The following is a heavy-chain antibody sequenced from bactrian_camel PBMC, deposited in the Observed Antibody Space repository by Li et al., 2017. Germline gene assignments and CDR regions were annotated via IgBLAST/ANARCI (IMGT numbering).Heavy chain of an antibody. J-gene: IGHJ6*01. Sequence: HVQLVESGGGSVQAGGSLRLSCAASGYTSSSCAMGWYRQAPGKERELVSTIFSDGSTYYADSVKGRFTISQDNGKNTVYLQLNSLKTEDMAMYYCARGLQTIATMLRSPSRPEAAFGYWGQGTQVTVS. CDR1: GYTSSSCA. CDR3: ARGLQTIATMLRSPSRPEAAFGY. D-gene: IGHD4*01. V-gene: IGHV3S56*01. CDR2: IFSDGST.